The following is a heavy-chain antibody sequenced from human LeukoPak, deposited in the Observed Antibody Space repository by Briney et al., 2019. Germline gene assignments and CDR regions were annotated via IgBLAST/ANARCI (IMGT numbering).Heavy chain of an antibody. D-gene: IGHD2-2*01. CDR2: ISAYNGNT. CDR3: AREYCSSTSCEPIDY. Sequence: ASVKVSCKASGFTFTSFGFSWVRQAPGQGLEWMGWISAYNGNTNYAQKLQGRVTMTTDTSTSTAYMELRSLRSDDTAVYYCAREYCSSTSCEPIDYWGQGTLVTVSS. CDR1: GFTFTSFG. V-gene: IGHV1-18*01. J-gene: IGHJ4*02.